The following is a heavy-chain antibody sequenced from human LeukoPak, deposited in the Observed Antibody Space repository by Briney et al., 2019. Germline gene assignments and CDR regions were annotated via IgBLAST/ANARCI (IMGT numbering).Heavy chain of an antibody. Sequence: SETLSLTCTVSGGSVSSYYWSWIRQPPGKGPEWIGYIYYSGSTNYNPSLKSRVTISVDTSKNQFSLKLSSVTAADTAVYYCARVRGKVVGSYYYFDYWGQGTLVTVSS. CDR3: ARVRGKVVGSYYYFDY. CDR2: IYYSGST. CDR1: GGSVSSYY. V-gene: IGHV4-59*02. J-gene: IGHJ4*02. D-gene: IGHD3-16*01.